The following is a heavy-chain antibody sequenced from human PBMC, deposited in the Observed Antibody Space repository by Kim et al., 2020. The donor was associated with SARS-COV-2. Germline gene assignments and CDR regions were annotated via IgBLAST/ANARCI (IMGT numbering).Heavy chain of an antibody. V-gene: IGHV3-21*01. J-gene: IGHJ4*02. Sequence: AGSGTGRFTISRDNAKNSRYLQMNSLRAEDTAVYYCARRITMVRGVTKGYWGQGTLVTVSS. CDR3: ARRITMVRGVTKGY. D-gene: IGHD3-10*01.